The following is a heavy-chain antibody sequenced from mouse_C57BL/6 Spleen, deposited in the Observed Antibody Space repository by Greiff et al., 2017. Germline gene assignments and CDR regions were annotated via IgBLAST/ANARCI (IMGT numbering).Heavy chain of an antibody. CDR2: ISYDGSN. D-gene: IGHD2-5*01. V-gene: IGHV3-6*01. CDR3: ARGEGYSNLYYYAMDY. J-gene: IGHJ4*01. CDR1: GYSITSGYY. Sequence: EVQLVESGPGLVKPSQSLSLTCSVTGYSITSGYYWNWIRQFPGNKLEWMGYISYDGSNNYNPSLKNRISITRDTSKNQFFLKLNSVTTEDTATYYCARGEGYSNLYYYAMDYWGQGTSVTVSS.